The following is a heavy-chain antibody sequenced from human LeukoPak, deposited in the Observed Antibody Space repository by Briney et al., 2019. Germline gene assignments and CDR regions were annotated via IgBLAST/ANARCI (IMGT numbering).Heavy chain of an antibody. CDR1: GFTFSSYW. CDR3: ARDRREYSGYDPGWFDP. D-gene: IGHD5-12*01. Sequence: GGSLRLSCVASGFTFSSYWMHWVRQAPGKGLVWVSRINSDGYSTSYADSVKGRFTISRDNAKNTVYLQMNSLRAEDTAVYYCARDRREYSGYDPGWFDPWGQGTLVTVSS. V-gene: IGHV3-74*01. CDR2: INSDGYST. J-gene: IGHJ5*02.